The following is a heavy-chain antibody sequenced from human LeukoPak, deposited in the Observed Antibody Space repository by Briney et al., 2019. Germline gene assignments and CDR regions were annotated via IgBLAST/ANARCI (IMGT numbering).Heavy chain of an antibody. V-gene: IGHV1-2*02. CDR2: INPNSGGT. D-gene: IGHD3-22*01. Sequence: GASVKVSCKASGYTFTGYYMHWVRQAPGQGLEWMGWINPNSGGTNYAQKFQGRVTMTRDTSISTAYMELSRLRSDDTAVYYCAREWLGGPSYAFDIWGQGTMVTVSS. CDR1: GYTFTGYY. CDR3: AREWLGGPSYAFDI. J-gene: IGHJ3*02.